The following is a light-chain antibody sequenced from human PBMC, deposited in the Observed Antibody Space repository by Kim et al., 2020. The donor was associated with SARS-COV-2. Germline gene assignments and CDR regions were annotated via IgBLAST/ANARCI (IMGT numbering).Light chain of an antibody. CDR2: DNN. J-gene: IGLJ3*02. Sequence: GQKSPISCSGDSSNSWTNYVSGYQQLPRTAPKLLIYDNNKPPSGIPDRFSSSKSGTSATLSITGLQTGNEADYYCGTWDSSLSAWVFGGGTQLTVL. CDR3: GTWDSSLSAWV. CDR1: SSNSWTNY. V-gene: IGLV1-51*01.